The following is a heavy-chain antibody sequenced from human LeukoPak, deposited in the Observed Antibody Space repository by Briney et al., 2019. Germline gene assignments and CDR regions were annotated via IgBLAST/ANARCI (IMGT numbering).Heavy chain of an antibody. CDR1: GGSISSYY. D-gene: IGHD5-12*01. Sequence: SETLSLTCTVSGGSISSYYWSWIRQPPGKGLEWIGEINHSGSTNYNPSLKSRVTISVDTSKNQFSLKLSSVTAADTAVYYCAREGYGQGWFDPWGQGTLVTVSS. CDR2: INHSGST. J-gene: IGHJ5*02. CDR3: AREGYGQGWFDP. V-gene: IGHV4-34*01.